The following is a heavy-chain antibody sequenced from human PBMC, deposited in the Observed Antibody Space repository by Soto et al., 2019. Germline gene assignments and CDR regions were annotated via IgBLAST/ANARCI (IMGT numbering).Heavy chain of an antibody. Sequence: SETLCLTCTVSAGSISSSSYYWGWIRQPPRKGLEWIGSIYYSGSTYYNPSLKSRVTISVDTSKNQFSLKLSSVTAADTAVYYCASVYDILTGYPRGNYFGMDVLVQGTSVT. V-gene: IGHV4-39*01. CDR2: IYYSGST. CDR1: AGSISSSSYY. CDR3: ASVYDILTGYPRGNYFGMDV. J-gene: IGHJ6*02. D-gene: IGHD3-9*01.